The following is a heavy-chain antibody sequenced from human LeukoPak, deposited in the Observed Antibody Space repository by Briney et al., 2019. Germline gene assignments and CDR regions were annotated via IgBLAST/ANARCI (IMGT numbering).Heavy chain of an antibody. J-gene: IGHJ3*02. CDR1: GFTFSDYY. CDR2: ISSSGSTI. Sequence: GGSLRLSCAASGFTFSDYYMSWIRQAPGKGLEWVSYISSSGSTIYYADSVKGRFTISRDNAKNSLYLQMNSLRAEDTAVYYCARVLRDGFWSGYLGGAFDIWGQGTMVTVSS. V-gene: IGHV3-11*01. CDR3: ARVLRDGFWSGYLGGAFDI. D-gene: IGHD3-3*01.